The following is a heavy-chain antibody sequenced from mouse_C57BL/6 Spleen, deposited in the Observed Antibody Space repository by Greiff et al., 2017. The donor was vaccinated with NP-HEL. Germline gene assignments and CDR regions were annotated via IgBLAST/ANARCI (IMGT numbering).Heavy chain of an antibody. D-gene: IGHD2-1*01. CDR2: IHPTSGST. CDR1: GYTFTSYW. J-gene: IGHJ4*01. V-gene: IGHV1-64*01. CDR3: ARSHYGNYDYAMDY. Sequence: QVQLQQPGAELVKPGASVKLSCKASGYTFTSYWMHWVKQRPGQGLEWIGMIHPTSGSTNYNEKFKSKATLTVDKSSSTAYMQLSSLTSEDSAVYYCARSHYGNYDYAMDYWGQGTSVTVSS.